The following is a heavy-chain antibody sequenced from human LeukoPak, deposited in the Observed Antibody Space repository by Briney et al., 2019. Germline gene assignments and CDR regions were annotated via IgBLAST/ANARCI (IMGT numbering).Heavy chain of an antibody. CDR2: ISGSGGST. CDR3: AKVRVWGSYRYKGYFDY. D-gene: IGHD3-16*02. Sequence: GGSLRLSCAASGFTFSTYAMSWVRQAPGKGLEWVSAISGSGGSTYYADSVKDRFTISRDNSKNTLYLQMNRLRAGDTGVYYCAKVRVWGSYRYKGYFDYWGQGTLVTVSS. V-gene: IGHV3-23*01. J-gene: IGHJ4*02. CDR1: GFTFSTYA.